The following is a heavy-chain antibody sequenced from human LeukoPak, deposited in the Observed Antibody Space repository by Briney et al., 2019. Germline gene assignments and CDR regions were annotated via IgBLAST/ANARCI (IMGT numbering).Heavy chain of an antibody. CDR3: ATTPPRWLRQLGFDY. J-gene: IGHJ4*02. D-gene: IGHD5-24*01. V-gene: IGHV1-24*01. CDR2: FDPEDGET. Sequence: ASVKVSCKVSGYTLTELSMHWVRQAPGKGLEWMGVFDPEDGETIYAQKFQGRVTMTEDTSTDTAYMELSSLRSEDTAVYYCATTPPRWLRQLGFDYWGQGTLVTVSS. CDR1: GYTLTELS.